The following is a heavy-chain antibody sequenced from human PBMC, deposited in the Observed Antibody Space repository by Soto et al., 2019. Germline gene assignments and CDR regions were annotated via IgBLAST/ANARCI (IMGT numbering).Heavy chain of an antibody. D-gene: IGHD3-3*01. CDR2: ISSSSSTI. CDR1: GFTFSSYS. Sequence: PGGSLRLSCAASGFTFSSYSMNWVRQAPGKGLEWVSYISSSSSTIYYADSVKGRFTMSRNNAKNSLYLQMNSLRDEDTAVYYCSRGSFQYYDCYLDYWGQGTLVTVSS. V-gene: IGHV3-48*02. J-gene: IGHJ4*02. CDR3: SRGSFQYYDCYLDY.